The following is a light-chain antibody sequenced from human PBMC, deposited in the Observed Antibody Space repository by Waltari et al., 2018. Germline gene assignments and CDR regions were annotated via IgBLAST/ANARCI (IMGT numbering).Light chain of an antibody. Sequence: DIPMTQSPSTLSSFVGDRITITCRASQSISSWFGWYPRKPGKAPKLRIYKGSSLESGVPSRFSGNGPGTEVTLTISSLQPDDFATYDCQQYNSYFLVTFGPGTTVDIK. CDR1: QSISSW. J-gene: IGKJ3*01. V-gene: IGKV1-5*03. CDR3: QQYNSYFLVT. CDR2: KGS.